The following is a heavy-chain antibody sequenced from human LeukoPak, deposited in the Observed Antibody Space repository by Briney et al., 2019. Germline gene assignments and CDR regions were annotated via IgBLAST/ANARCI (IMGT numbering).Heavy chain of an antibody. J-gene: IGHJ4*02. CDR2: INHSGST. D-gene: IGHD4-23*01. Sequence: SETLSLTCAIYGGSISGFYWSWVRQAPGKGLEWIGEINHSGSTNYNPSLKSRVIISVDTSKNQFSLNLISVTAADTAVYYCARHDGRSGGTMGALDSWGQGSLVTVSS. V-gene: IGHV4-34*01. CDR3: ARHDGRSGGTMGALDS. CDR1: GGSISGFY.